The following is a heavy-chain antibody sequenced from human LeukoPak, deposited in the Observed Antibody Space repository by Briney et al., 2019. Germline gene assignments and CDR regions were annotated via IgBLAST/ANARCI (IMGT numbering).Heavy chain of an antibody. V-gene: IGHV3-7*01. Sequence: GGSLRLSCAASGFTFSSYWMNWVRQAPGKGLERVANIKRDGKEKNYVDSVKGRFSISRDNAKNSLYLQMDSLRAEDTAVYYCAKEGAYPIITYDSWGQGALVTVSS. CDR3: AKEGAYPIITYDS. J-gene: IGHJ5*01. D-gene: IGHD3-10*01. CDR1: GFTFSSYW. CDR2: IKRDGKEK.